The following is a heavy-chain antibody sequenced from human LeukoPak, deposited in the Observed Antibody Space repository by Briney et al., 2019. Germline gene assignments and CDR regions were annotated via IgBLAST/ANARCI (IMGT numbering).Heavy chain of an antibody. Sequence: GGSLRLSCAASGFTFSSYWMSWVRPAPGKGLEWVANIKQDGSEKYYVDSVKGRFTISRDNAKNSLYLQMNSLRAEDTAVYYCASDSGYERTPSFDYWGQGTLVTVSS. CDR3: ASDSGYERTPSFDY. J-gene: IGHJ4*02. V-gene: IGHV3-7*01. D-gene: IGHD5-12*01. CDR2: IKQDGSEK. CDR1: GFTFSSYW.